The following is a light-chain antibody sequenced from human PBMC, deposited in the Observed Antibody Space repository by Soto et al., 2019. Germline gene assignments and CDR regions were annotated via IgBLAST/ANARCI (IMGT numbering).Light chain of an antibody. V-gene: IGLV2-11*01. CDR3: SSYAVIYTNMV. CDR2: DVF. Sequence: QSALTQPRSVSGSPGQSVTISCTGTSSDVGGYNYVSWYQQHPGKDPKLIIYDVFKRPSGVPDRFSGSQSGNTASLTISGVQYDDEADYYCSSYAVIYTNMVFGGGTKLTVL. CDR1: SSDVGGYNY. J-gene: IGLJ2*01.